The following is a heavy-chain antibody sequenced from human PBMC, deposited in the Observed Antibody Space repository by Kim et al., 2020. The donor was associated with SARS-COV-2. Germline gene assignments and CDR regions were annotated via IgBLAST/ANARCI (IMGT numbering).Heavy chain of an antibody. CDR1: GYTFTSYY. V-gene: IGHV1-46*01. CDR3: ARGGSGRYYDSSGQPYYYYYYGMDV. CDR2: INPSGGST. J-gene: IGHJ6*02. Sequence: ASVKVSCKASGYTFTSYYMHWVRQAPGQGLEWMGIINPSGGSTSYAQKFQGRVTMTRDTSTSTVYMELSSLRSEDTAVYYCARGGSGRYYDSSGQPYYYYYYGMDVWGQGTTVTVSS. D-gene: IGHD3-22*01.